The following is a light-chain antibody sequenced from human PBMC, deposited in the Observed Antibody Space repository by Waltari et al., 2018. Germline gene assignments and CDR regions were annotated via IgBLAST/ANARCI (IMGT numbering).Light chain of an antibody. CDR3: QQYGYSSWT. J-gene: IGKJ1*01. CDR1: QRVTYNY. Sequence: IVLTQSPGTLSLSPGERATLSCRASQRVTYNYLAWFQRKPGQAPRPRVYGASTRATGIPDRFSGSGSGTDFTLTITRLEPEDFAVYYCQQYGYSSWTFGQGTKVEIK. CDR2: GAS. V-gene: IGKV3-20*01.